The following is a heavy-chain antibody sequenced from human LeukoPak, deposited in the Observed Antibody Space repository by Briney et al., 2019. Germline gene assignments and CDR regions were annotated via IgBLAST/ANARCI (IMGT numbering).Heavy chain of an antibody. J-gene: IGHJ4*02. Sequence: GGALRLSCAASGFTFSDYYMSWIRQAPGEGLEWISYISSTGSYTNYAGSVKGRFTISRDNAKNSLYLQMNSLRAEDTAVYYCTRDGEGLLDWGQGTLVTVSS. CDR1: GFTFSDYY. D-gene: IGHD3-10*01. CDR3: TRDGEGLLD. V-gene: IGHV3-11*06. CDR2: ISSTGSYT.